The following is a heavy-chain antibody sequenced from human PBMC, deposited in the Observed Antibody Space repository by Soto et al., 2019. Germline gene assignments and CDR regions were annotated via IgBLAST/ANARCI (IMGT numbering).Heavy chain of an antibody. D-gene: IGHD6-13*01. V-gene: IGHV1-18*04. Sequence: QVHLVQSGAEVRKPGASVKVSCKASGYTFTNYGISWVRQAPGQGLEWMGWISPYNGNTNYAQKLQGRVTMTTDTSTSTAYMELNSLRPDDTAVFYCTRETKSSSWYWDSMIVQDLDAFDIWGQGTLVTVSS. CDR1: GYTFTNYG. CDR3: TRETKSSSWYWDSMIVQDLDAFDI. J-gene: IGHJ3*02. CDR2: ISPYNGNT.